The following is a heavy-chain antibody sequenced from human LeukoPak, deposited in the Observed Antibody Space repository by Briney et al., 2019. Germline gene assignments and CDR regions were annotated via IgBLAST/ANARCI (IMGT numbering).Heavy chain of an antibody. CDR1: GYTFTSYD. CDR2: MNPNSGNT. D-gene: IGHD5-24*01. J-gene: IGHJ6*03. V-gene: IGHV1-8*01. CDR3: ARGVEMATITVWSYYYYMDV. Sequence: ASVKVSCKASGYTFTSYDINWVRQATGQGLGWMGWMNPNSGNTGYAQKFQGRVTMTRNTSISTAYMELSSLRSEDTAVYYCARGVEMATITVWSYYYYMDVWGKGTTVTVSS.